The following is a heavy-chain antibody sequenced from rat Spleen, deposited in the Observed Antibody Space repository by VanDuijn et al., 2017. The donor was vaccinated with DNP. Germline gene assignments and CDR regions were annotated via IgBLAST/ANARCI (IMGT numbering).Heavy chain of an antibody. J-gene: IGHJ2*01. V-gene: IGHV5-22*01. CDR1: GYTFSDYY. CDR2: IGSDDYAP. Sequence: EVQLVESGGGLVQPGRSLKLSCAASGYTFSDYYMAWVRQAPTKGLEWVAYIGSDDYAPYYGDSVKGRFTISRDNAKNTLYLQADSVRSEDTATYYCARPDYWGQGVMVTVSS. CDR3: ARPDY.